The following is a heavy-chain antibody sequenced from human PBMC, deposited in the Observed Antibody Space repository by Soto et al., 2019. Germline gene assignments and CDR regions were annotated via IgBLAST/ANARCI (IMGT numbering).Heavy chain of an antibody. CDR3: VRDARGGGLLLWDC. CDR2: LSEGGTTT. Sequence: EVQLVESGGGLAQSGGSLRLSCAASGFMFNDYEMNWVRQAPGKGLEWVSYLSEGGTTTHYTDSVKGRFTISRDNATESLYLQMNGLPPEDTATYFCVRDARGGGLLLWDCWGQGVVVSVSS. CDR1: GFMFNDYE. J-gene: IGHJ4*02. V-gene: IGHV3-48*03. D-gene: IGHD3-16*01.